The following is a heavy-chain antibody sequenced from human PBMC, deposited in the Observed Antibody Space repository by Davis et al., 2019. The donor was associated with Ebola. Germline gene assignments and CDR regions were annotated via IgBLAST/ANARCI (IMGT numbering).Heavy chain of an antibody. Sequence: GESLKISCESSGFIFSRNAISWVRQAPGKGLEWVSGISGSGFSTYYADSVKGRFNISRDNSKNTLYLQMNSLRVEDTAIYYCAKKWDDASDMWGQGTTVTVAS. D-gene: IGHD1-26*01. CDR3: AKKWDDASDM. CDR2: ISGSGFST. V-gene: IGHV3-23*01. J-gene: IGHJ3*02. CDR1: GFIFSRNA.